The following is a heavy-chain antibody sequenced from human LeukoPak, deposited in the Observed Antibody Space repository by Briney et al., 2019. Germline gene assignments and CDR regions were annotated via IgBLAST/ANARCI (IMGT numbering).Heavy chain of an antibody. CDR1: GGSISSYY. Sequence: SETLSLTCTVSGGSISSYYWSWIRQPPGKGLEWIGYIYYSGSTNYNPSLKSRVTISVDTSKNQFSLKLSSVTAADTAVYYCASEPTIWFGTNYNYWGQGTLVTVSS. D-gene: IGHD3-10*01. J-gene: IGHJ4*02. V-gene: IGHV4-59*08. CDR3: ASEPTIWFGTNYNY. CDR2: IYYSGST.